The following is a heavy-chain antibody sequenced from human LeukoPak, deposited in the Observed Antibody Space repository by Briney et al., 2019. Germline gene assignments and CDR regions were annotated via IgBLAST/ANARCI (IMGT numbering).Heavy chain of an antibody. Sequence: GGSLRLSCAASGFTFSSYAMSWVRQAPGKGLEWVSAISGRGGSTYYADSVKGRFTISRDNSKNTLYLQMNSLRAEDTAVYYCAKGSRFVGYCSSTSCYSFDYWGQGTLVTVSS. CDR3: AKGSRFVGYCSSTSCYSFDY. J-gene: IGHJ4*02. CDR2: ISGRGGST. CDR1: GFTFSSYA. D-gene: IGHD2-2*01. V-gene: IGHV3-23*01.